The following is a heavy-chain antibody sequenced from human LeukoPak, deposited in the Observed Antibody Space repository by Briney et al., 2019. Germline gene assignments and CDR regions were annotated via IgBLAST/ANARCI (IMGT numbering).Heavy chain of an antibody. Sequence: PPASVKVSCKASGGTFSSYAISWVRQAPGQGLEWMGRIIPILGIANYAQKFQGRVTITADKSTSTAYMELSSLRSEDTAVYYCATHDSSGYYRDYWGQGTRSPSPQ. CDR3: ATHDSSGYYRDY. CDR2: IIPILGIA. D-gene: IGHD3-22*01. V-gene: IGHV1-69*04. J-gene: IGHJ4*02. CDR1: GGTFSSYA.